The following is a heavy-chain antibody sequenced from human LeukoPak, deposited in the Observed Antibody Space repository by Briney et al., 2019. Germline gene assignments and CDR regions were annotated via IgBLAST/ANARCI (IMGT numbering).Heavy chain of an antibody. V-gene: IGHV3-48*03. Sequence: HPGGSLRLSCAASGFTFSSYEMNWVRQAPGKGLEWVSYISSSGSTIYYADSVKGRFTISRDNAKNSLYLQMNSLRAEDTAVYYCAREQRPWYYYDSSGYYSGVNWFDPWGQGTLVTVSS. CDR1: GFTFSSYE. D-gene: IGHD3-22*01. CDR3: AREQRPWYYYDSSGYYSGVNWFDP. J-gene: IGHJ5*02. CDR2: ISSSGSTI.